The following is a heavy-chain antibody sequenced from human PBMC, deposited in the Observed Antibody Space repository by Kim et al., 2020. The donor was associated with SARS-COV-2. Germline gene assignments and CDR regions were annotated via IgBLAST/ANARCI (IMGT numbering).Heavy chain of an antibody. Sequence: DSVKSRFTISRDNAKDTLYLQMNSLRAEDTAVYYCARVLTGTTGDGGFDNWDQGTVVTVSS. CDR3: ARVLTGTTGDGGFDN. J-gene: IGHJ3*02. D-gene: IGHD1-1*01. V-gene: IGHV3-74*01.